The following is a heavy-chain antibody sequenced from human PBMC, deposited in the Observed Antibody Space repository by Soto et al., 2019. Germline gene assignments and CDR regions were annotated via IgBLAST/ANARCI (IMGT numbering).Heavy chain of an antibody. CDR1: GFTFSSYG. CDR3: ARDNIMRSSSYYYYGMDV. V-gene: IGHV3-33*01. CDR2: IWYDGSNK. J-gene: IGHJ6*02. Sequence: QVQLVESGGGVVQPGRSLRLSCAASGFTFSSYGMHWVRQAPGKGREWVAVIWYDGSNKYYADSVKGRFTISRDNSKNTLYLQKNSLRAKDTAVYYCARDNIMRSSSYYYYGMDVWGQGTTVTVSS. D-gene: IGHD1-20*01.